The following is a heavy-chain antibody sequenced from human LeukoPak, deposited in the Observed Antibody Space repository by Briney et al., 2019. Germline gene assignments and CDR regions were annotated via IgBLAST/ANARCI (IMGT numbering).Heavy chain of an antibody. CDR3: ARVCFEYQLLSRTNWFDP. CDR2: ISSSSSYI. CDR1: GFTFSSYS. J-gene: IGHJ5*02. V-gene: IGHV3-21*01. D-gene: IGHD2-2*01. Sequence: GGSLRLSCAASGFTFSSYSMNWVRQAPGKGLEWVSSISSSSSYIYYADSVKGRFTISRDNAKNSLYLQMNSLRAEDTAVYYCARVCFEYQLLSRTNWFDPWGQGTLVTVSS.